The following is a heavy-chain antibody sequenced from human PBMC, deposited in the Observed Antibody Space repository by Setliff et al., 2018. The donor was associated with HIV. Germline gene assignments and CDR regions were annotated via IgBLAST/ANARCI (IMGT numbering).Heavy chain of an antibody. J-gene: IGHJ5*02. Sequence: ASVKVSCKASGYTFTSYPMNWVRQAPGQGLEWMGWINTNTAKPTYAQGFTGRCVFSLDTSVSTAYLRISSLKPDDTAVYYCARDYSSLLTVVWFDPWGQGTLVTVSS. CDR2: INTNTAKP. V-gene: IGHV7-4-1*02. CDR1: GYTFTSYP. D-gene: IGHD6-13*01. CDR3: ARDYSSLLTVVWFDP.